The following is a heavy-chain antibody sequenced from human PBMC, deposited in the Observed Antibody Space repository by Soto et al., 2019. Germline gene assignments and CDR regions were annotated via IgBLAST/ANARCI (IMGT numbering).Heavy chain of an antibody. CDR3: ARPRTVATTKGYDF. D-gene: IGHD1-1*01. Sequence: AASVKVSCKASGGTFSNYPIAWVRQAPGQGLEWVGAIVPIFGTRNYAQNFQGRVTLSADESASTAYMELSSLTSADTALYYCARPRTVATTKGYDFWGQGTQVTVSS. CDR2: IVPIFGTR. CDR1: GGTFSNYP. J-gene: IGHJ4*02. V-gene: IGHV1-69*13.